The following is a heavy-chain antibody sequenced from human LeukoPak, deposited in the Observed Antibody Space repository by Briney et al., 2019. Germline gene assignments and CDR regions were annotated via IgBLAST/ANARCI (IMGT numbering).Heavy chain of an antibody. CDR3: AREDGYCSSTSCQSFDY. CDR2: IYTSGST. CDR1: GGSISSYY. V-gene: IGHV4-4*07. J-gene: IGHJ4*02. D-gene: IGHD2-2*01. Sequence: SETLSLTCTVSGGSISSYYWSWIRQAAGKGLEWIGRIYTSGSTNYNPSLKSRVTMSVGTSKNQFSLKLSSVTAADTAVYYCAREDGYCSSTSCQSFDYWGQGTLVTVSS.